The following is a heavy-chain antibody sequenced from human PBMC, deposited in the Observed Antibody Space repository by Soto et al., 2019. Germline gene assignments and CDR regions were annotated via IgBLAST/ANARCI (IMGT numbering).Heavy chain of an antibody. D-gene: IGHD4-17*01. CDR1: GYSFTSYW. CDR2: IYPGDSDT. Sequence: PGESLKISCKGSGYSFTSYWIGWVRQMPGKGLEWMGIIYPGDSDTRYSPSFQGQVTISADKSISTAYLQWSSLKASDTAMYYCARSGYDYGDYFYYYYMDVWGKGTPVTVSS. V-gene: IGHV5-51*01. J-gene: IGHJ6*03. CDR3: ARSGYDYGDYFYYYYMDV.